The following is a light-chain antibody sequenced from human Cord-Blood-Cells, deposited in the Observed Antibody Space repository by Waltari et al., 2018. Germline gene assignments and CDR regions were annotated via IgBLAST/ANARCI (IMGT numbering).Light chain of an antibody. Sequence: QSALTQPRSVSGSPGQSVPISCTGTSSDVGGYNYVSWYQQHPGKAPKLMLYDVSKRPSGVPDRFSGSKSGNTASLTISGLQAEDEADYYCCSYAGSYSSYVFGTGTKVTVL. CDR1: SSDVGGYNY. J-gene: IGLJ1*01. CDR3: CSYAGSYSSYV. CDR2: DVS. V-gene: IGLV2-11*01.